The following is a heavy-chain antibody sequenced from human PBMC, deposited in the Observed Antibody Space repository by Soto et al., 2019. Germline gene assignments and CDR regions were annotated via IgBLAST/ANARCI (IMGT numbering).Heavy chain of an antibody. J-gene: IGHJ4*02. V-gene: IGHV4-39*01. CDR2: LYYSGST. CDR3: ARLVAGAPAYHFDY. D-gene: IGHD1-26*01. Sequence: SETLSLTCTVSGGSISSYYWGWIRQPPGKGLEWIGSLYYSGSTYYNPSLKSRVTISVDTSKKQFSLRLSSVTAAEMAVYYCARLVAGAPAYHFDYWGQGTLVTVSS. CDR1: GGSISSYY.